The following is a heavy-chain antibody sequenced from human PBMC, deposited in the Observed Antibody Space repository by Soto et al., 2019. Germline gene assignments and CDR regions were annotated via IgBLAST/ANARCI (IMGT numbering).Heavy chain of an antibody. D-gene: IGHD5-12*01. Sequence: QVQLQESGPGLLKPSQTLSLTCTVSGGSISSANYYWSWIRQAPGKGLEWIGYIHYSGSTYFNPSLESRVTRXIDXSXTHFYLKLSSVVVADTAVYYCGREAHSDNDYWVYDYWGQGTLVTVAS. CDR1: GGSISSANYY. CDR3: GREAHSDNDYWVYDY. CDR2: IHYSGST. J-gene: IGHJ4*02. V-gene: IGHV4-30-4*01.